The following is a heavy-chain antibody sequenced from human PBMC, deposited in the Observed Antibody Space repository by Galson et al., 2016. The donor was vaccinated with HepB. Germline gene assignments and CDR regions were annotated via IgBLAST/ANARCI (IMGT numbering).Heavy chain of an antibody. D-gene: IGHD1-14*01. Sequence: SETLSLTCTVSGGSFSNYYWTWIRQSPWKGLEWIGEVTHSGSTNYNPSLQSRVTISLDPSKNRFSLTLSSMTAADTAIYYCARTTYYYSYYYMDVWGQGTTVTVSS. J-gene: IGHJ6*03. CDR1: GGSFSNYY. V-gene: IGHV4-34*01. CDR3: ARTTYYYSYYYMDV. CDR2: VTHSGST.